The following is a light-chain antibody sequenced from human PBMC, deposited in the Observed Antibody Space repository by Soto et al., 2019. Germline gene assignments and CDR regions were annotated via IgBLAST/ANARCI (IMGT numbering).Light chain of an antibody. CDR3: NSHTSSNTRV. CDR2: EVS. V-gene: IGLV2-14*01. CDR1: SSDVGGYNH. J-gene: IGLJ1*01. Sequence: QSALTQPASVSGSPGQPITISCTGTSSDVGGYNHVSWYQHHPGKAPKLMIYEVSNRPSGVSNRFSGSKSGNTASLTISGLQADDEADYYCNSHTSSNTRVFGTGTKVTVL.